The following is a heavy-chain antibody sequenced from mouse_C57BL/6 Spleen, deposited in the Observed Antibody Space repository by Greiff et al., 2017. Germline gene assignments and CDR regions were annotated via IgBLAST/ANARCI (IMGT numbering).Heavy chain of an antibody. CDR2: IHPNSGST. CDR1: GYTFTSYR. CDR3: ARGAHYDSFYYAMDY. Sequence: QVQLQQPGAELVKPGASVKLSCKASGYTFTSYRMHWVKQRPGQGLEWIGMIHPNSGSTNYNEKFKSKATLTVDKSSSTAYMQLSSLTSEDSAVYYCARGAHYDSFYYAMDYWGQGTTVTVSS. J-gene: IGHJ4*01. V-gene: IGHV1-64*01. D-gene: IGHD1-1*01.